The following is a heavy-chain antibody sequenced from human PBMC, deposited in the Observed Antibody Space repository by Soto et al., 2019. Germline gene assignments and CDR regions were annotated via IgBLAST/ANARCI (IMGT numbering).Heavy chain of an antibody. D-gene: IGHD3-9*01. Sequence: SETLSLTCTVFCGSTSSSSYYWGWIRQPPGKGLEWIGSIYYSGSTYYNPSLKSRVTISVDTSKNQFSLKLSSVTAADTAVYYCAIHYESFDWVLPTQAFDIWGQGTMVTVSS. V-gene: IGHV4-39*01. CDR3: AIHYESFDWVLPTQAFDI. CDR2: IYYSGST. J-gene: IGHJ3*02. CDR1: CGSTSSSSYY.